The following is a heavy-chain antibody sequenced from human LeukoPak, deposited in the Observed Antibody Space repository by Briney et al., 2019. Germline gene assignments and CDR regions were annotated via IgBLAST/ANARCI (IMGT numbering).Heavy chain of an antibody. J-gene: IGHJ4*02. Sequence: PGGSLRLSCSASGFTFSSYAMHWVRQAPGKGLEYVSAINSNGGSTYYADSVKGRFTISRDNSKNTLYLQMSSLTAEDTAVYYCVKAGHSGYDYNDWGQGSLVTVSS. V-gene: IGHV3-64D*06. CDR3: VKAGHSGYDYND. CDR1: GFTFSSYA. CDR2: INSNGGST. D-gene: IGHD5-12*01.